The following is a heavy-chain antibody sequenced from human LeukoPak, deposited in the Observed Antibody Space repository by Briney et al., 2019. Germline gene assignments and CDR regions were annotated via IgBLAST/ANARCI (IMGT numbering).Heavy chain of an antibody. V-gene: IGHV3-74*01. D-gene: IGHD1-1*01. CDR2: ISPGDSRA. Sequence: GALRLSCAASGFTLMTSWIHLVPQAAGKGLEWISRISPGDSRATYADSLKGRLTISRGDAENKVYLQMNSVRTDDKAMFYCLRGRREWKGMDIWGQGTLVTVSS. CDR1: GFTLMTSW. J-gene: IGHJ4*02. CDR3: LRGRREWKGMDI.